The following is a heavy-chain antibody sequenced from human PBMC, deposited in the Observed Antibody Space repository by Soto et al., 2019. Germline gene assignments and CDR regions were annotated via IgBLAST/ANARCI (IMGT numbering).Heavy chain of an antibody. Sequence: QVQLVQSGAEVKKPGASVKVSCKASGYTFTGYYMHWERQAPGQGLEWMGWINPNSGGTNYAQKFQGRVTMTRDTSISAAYMELSRLRSDDTAVYYCARPLGDIGSGYYDYWGQGTLVTVSS. CDR1: GYTFTGYY. CDR3: ARPLGDIGSGYYDY. D-gene: IGHD3-22*01. V-gene: IGHV1-2*02. J-gene: IGHJ4*02. CDR2: INPNSGGT.